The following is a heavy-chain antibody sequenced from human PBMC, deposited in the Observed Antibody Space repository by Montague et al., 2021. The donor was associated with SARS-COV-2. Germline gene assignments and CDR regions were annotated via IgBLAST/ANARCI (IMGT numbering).Heavy chain of an antibody. CDR3: AKDLVLRAARPDALDV. CDR1: GFTFSSYS. D-gene: IGHD6-6*01. J-gene: IGHJ3*01. Sequence: FLRLSCAASGFTFSSYSVNWVRQAPGKGLEWISYISSSTNIIYYADSVKGRFTISRDNARNSLYLQMNSLRVGDTAVYYCAKDLVLRAARPDALDVWGQGTVVTVSS. CDR2: ISSSTNII. V-gene: IGHV3-48*04.